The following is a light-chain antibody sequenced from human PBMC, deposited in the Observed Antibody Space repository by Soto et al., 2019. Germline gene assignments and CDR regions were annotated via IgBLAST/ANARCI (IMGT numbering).Light chain of an antibody. J-gene: IGKJ5*01. V-gene: IGKV3-20*01. Sequence: EIVMTQSPATLSVSPGERVALSCRASQSVSSNLAWYQQKPGQAPRLLIYGASSRATGIPDRFSGSGSGTDFTLTISRLEPEDFEVYYCQQYGSSPITFGQGTRLEIK. CDR1: QSVSSN. CDR2: GAS. CDR3: QQYGSSPIT.